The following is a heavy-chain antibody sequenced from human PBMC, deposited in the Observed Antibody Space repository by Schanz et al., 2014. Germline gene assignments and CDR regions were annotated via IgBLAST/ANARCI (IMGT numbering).Heavy chain of an antibody. CDR2: IFFRGST. Sequence: QVQLQESGPGLVKPSQTLSLTCAVSGGSISSGGYSWSWIRQPPGKGPEWIGYIFFRGSTYYTPSLKSGVPIAIDTSKTHFSLRLTSLTAADTAVYYCYGMDVWGQGTTVTVSS. CDR1: GGSISSGGYS. J-gene: IGHJ6*02. CDR3: YGMDV. V-gene: IGHV4-30-4*07.